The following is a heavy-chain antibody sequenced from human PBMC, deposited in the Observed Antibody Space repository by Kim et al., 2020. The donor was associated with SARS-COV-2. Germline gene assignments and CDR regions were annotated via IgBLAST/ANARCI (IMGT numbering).Heavy chain of an antibody. CDR1: GGSFSGYY. J-gene: IGHJ6*02. D-gene: IGHD3-10*01. V-gene: IGHV4-34*01. Sequence: SETLSLTCAVYGGSFSGYYWSWIRQPPGKGLEWIGEINHSGSTNYNPSLKSRVTISVDTSKNQFSLKLSSVTAADTAVYYCARGKANDYYGSGSYYRSYYYGMDVWGQGTTVTVSS. CDR2: INHSGST. CDR3: ARGKANDYYGSGSYYRSYYYGMDV.